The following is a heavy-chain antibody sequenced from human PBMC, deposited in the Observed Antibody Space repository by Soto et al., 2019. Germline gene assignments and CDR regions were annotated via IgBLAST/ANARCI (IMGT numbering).Heavy chain of an antibody. V-gene: IGHV4-31*03. D-gene: IGHD3-22*01. J-gene: IGHJ6*03. CDR1: GGSISRGGDY. CDR2: IYYSEST. Sequence: SETLSLTCTVSGGSISRGGDYWSWIRQHPGKGLEWIGYIYYSESTYYNPSLKSRVTISGDTSKNPCSLKLSSVTAADTAVYYCARAEGNYYDSSGYYYYYYMDVWGQGTTVTVSS. CDR3: ARAEGNYYDSSGYYYYYYMDV.